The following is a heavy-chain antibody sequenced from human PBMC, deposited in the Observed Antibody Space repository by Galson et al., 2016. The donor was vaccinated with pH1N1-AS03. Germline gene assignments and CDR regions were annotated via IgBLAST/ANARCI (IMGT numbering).Heavy chain of an antibody. CDR1: GFTFSSFG. D-gene: IGHD4-23*01. CDR3: ARPKNGGNSQVNVFDL. V-gene: IGHV3-21*01. CDR2: ISRSSNFI. J-gene: IGHJ3*01. Sequence: SLRLSCAASGFTFSSFGMNWVRQAPGKGLEWISSISRSSNFIYYADSVRGRFTITRDNADNSVYLHMNSLRAEDTAVYYCARPKNGGNSQVNVFDLWGQGTMVIVSS.